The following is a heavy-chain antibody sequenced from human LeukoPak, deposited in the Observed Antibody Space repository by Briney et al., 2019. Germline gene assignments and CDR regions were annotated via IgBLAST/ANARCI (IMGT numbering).Heavy chain of an antibody. CDR3: AKDMSYGDYGGFDY. CDR2: ISWNSGSI. D-gene: IGHD4-17*01. CDR1: GFTFDDYA. V-gene: IGHV3-9*01. J-gene: IGHJ4*02. Sequence: GRSLRLSCAASGFTFDDYAMHWVRQAPGKGLEWVSGISWNSGSIGYADSVKGRFTISRDNAKNSLYLQMNSLRAEDTALYYCAKDMSYGDYGGFDYWGQGTLVTVSS.